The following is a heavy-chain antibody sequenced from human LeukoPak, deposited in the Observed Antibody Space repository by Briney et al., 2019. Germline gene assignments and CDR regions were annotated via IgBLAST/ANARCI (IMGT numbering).Heavy chain of an antibody. CDR3: TQSNY. Sequence: GGSLRLSCAATGFTFSGSPILWVRQASGKGLEWVGRIRSKADNYATAYAASVQGRCTISRDDSKNTAYLQLNSLKTEDTAVYYCTQSNYWGQGALVTVSS. CDR2: IRSKADNYAT. V-gene: IGHV3-73*01. CDR1: GFTFSGSP. J-gene: IGHJ4*02.